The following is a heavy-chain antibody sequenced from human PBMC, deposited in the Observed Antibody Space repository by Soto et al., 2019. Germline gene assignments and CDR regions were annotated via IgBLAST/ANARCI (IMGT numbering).Heavy chain of an antibody. J-gene: IGHJ5*02. D-gene: IGHD1-1*01. CDR1: GFSLSTSGMC. Sequence: SGPTLVNPTQTLTLTCTFSGFSLSTSGMCVSWIRQPPGKALEWLARIDWDDDKYYSTSLKTRLTISKDTSKNQVVLTMTNMDPVDTATYYCARGERVSRWFDPWGQGTLVTVSS. V-gene: IGHV2-70*11. CDR3: ARGERVSRWFDP. CDR2: IDWDDDK.